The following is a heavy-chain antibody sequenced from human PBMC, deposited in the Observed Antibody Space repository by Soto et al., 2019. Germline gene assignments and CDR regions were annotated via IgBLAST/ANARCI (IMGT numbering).Heavy chain of an antibody. CDR3: ARQEQSRTYSKDGYYYMDV. J-gene: IGHJ6*03. D-gene: IGHD4-4*01. V-gene: IGHV5-51*01. Sequence: GESLKISRKGSGYSFNSYWIGWVRQMPGKGLEWMEIIYPGDSDARYSPSFQGQVTISADKSISTAYLQWSSLKASDTAMYYCARQEQSRTYSKDGYYYMDVWGKGTTVTVSS. CDR2: IYPGDSDA. CDR1: GYSFNSYW.